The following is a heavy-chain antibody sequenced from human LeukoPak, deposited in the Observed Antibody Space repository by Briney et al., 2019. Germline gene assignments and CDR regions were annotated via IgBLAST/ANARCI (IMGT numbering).Heavy chain of an antibody. CDR3: AKDLYGDYVGDY. Sequence: PGRSLRLSCAASGFTFSSYGMHWVRQAPGKGLEWVSTISASDGSTFYADSVKGRFTISRDNSKNTLYLQMNSLRVEDTAVYFCAKDLYGDYVGDYWGQGTLVTVSS. V-gene: IGHV3-23*01. CDR2: ISASDGST. CDR1: GFTFSSYG. J-gene: IGHJ4*02. D-gene: IGHD4-17*01.